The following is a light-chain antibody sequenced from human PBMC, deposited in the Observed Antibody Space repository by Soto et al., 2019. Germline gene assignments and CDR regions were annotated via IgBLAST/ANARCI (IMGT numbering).Light chain of an antibody. CDR2: GAS. V-gene: IGKV3-20*01. J-gene: IGKJ1*01. CDR1: QSIATAF. Sequence: EIVLTQSPGTLSLFRGERATPSCRASQSIATAFLAWYQQKPGQAPRLLIYGASSRAAGIPDRFSGSGSGTDFTLTISRLEPEDFAMYYCQQYESTLKTFGQGTKVDIK. CDR3: QQYESTLKT.